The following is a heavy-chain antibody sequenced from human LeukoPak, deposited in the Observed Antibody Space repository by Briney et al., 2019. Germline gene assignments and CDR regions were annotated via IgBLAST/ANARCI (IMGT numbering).Heavy chain of an antibody. V-gene: IGHV7-4-1*02. J-gene: IGHJ4*02. CDR2: INTNTGNP. D-gene: IGHD5-18*01. Sequence: ASVKVSCKASGYTFTSYAMNWVRQAPGQGLEWMGWINTNTGNPTYAQGFTGRFVFSLDTSVSTAYLQISGLKAEDTAVYYCASSVRVGIQLWFFNLWGQGTLVTVSS. CDR1: GYTFTSYA. CDR3: ASSVRVGIQLWFFNL.